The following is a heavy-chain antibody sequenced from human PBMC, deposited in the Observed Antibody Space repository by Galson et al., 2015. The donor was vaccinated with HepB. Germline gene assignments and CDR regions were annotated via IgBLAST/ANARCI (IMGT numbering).Heavy chain of an antibody. CDR1: GYRFTGYW. CDR3: ARHGTGTPED. J-gene: IGHJ4*02. Sequence: QSGAEVKKPGESLRISCKGSGYRFTGYWINWVRQMPGKGLEWMGRIDPGDSSTNYSPSFQGHVTISVDKSTTTAYLQWSSLKASDTAMYYCARHGTGTPEDWGQGTLVTVSS. V-gene: IGHV5-10-1*01. CDR2: IDPGDSST. D-gene: IGHD1-1*01.